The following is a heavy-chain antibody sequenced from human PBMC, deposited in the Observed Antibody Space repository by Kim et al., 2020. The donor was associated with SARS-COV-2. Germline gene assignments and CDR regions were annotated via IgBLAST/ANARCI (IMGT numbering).Heavy chain of an antibody. D-gene: IGHD1-7*01. V-gene: IGHV4-59*13. CDR1: GGSISSYY. J-gene: IGHJ4*02. CDR2: IYYSGST. Sequence: SETLSLTCTVSGGSISSYYWSWIRQPPGKGLEWIGYIYYSGSTNYNPSLKSRVTISVDTSKNQFSLKLSSVTAADTAVYYCAWTATYNWNYVSFFDYWGQGTLVTVSS. CDR3: AWTATYNWNYVSFFDY.